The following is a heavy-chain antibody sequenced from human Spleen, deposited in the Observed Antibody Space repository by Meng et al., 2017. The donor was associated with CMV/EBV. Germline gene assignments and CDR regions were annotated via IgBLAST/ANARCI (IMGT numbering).Heavy chain of an antibody. CDR1: GHTLTRYG. J-gene: IGHJ5*02. D-gene: IGHD1-14*01. CDR2: ISAYNGNT. Sequence: ASVKVSCKASGHTLTRYGISWVRQAPGQGLEWMGWISAYNGNTNYAQKLQGRVTMTTDTSTSTAYMELRSLRSDDTAVYYCARAERYAGTGLDPWGQGTLVTVSS. V-gene: IGHV1-18*01. CDR3: ARAERYAGTGLDP.